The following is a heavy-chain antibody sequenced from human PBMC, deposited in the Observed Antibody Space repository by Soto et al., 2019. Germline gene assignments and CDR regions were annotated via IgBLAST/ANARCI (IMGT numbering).Heavy chain of an antibody. D-gene: IGHD3-10*01. CDR1: GFTFSSYA. CDR3: AKDEGRSMDGSGSFDY. CDR2: ISGSGGST. Sequence: GGSLRLSCAASGFTFSSYAMSWVRQAPGKGLEWVSAISGSGGSTYYADSVKGRFTISRDNSKNTLYLQMNSLRAEDTAVYYCAKDEGRSMDGSGSFDYWGQGTLVTVSS. J-gene: IGHJ4*02. V-gene: IGHV3-23*01.